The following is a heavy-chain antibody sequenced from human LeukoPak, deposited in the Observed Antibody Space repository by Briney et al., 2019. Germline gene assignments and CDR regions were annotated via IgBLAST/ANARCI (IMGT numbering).Heavy chain of an antibody. V-gene: IGHV1-2*02. CDR2: INPNSGGT. Sequence: ASVKVSCKASGYTFTGYYMHWVRQAPGQGLEWMGWINPNSGGTNYAQKFQGRVTMTRDTSTSTVYMELSSLRSEDTAVYYCARAAVAGYFDYWGQGTLVTVSS. CDR1: GYTFTGYY. D-gene: IGHD6-19*01. CDR3: ARAAVAGYFDY. J-gene: IGHJ4*02.